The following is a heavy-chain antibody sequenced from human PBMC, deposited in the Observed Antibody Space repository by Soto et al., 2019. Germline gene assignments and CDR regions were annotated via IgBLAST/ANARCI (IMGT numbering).Heavy chain of an antibody. Sequence: SETLSLTCSVSGGSISSKYWSWIRQPPGKGLEWIGYISDSGSTNYNPSLKSRVTMSVDTSKNQFSLKLTSMTAADTAVYYCARLSLRFHYMDVWGTGTTVTVSS. CDR2: ISDSGST. V-gene: IGHV4-59*01. CDR3: ARLSLRFHYMDV. D-gene: IGHD2-21*02. CDR1: GGSISSKY. J-gene: IGHJ6*03.